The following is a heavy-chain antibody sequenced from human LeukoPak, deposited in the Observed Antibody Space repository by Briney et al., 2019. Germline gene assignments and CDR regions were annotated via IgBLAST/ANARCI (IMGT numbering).Heavy chain of an antibody. CDR3: ARASGLTGSYYYYGMDV. D-gene: IGHD3-16*01. CDR1: GYTFTSYD. V-gene: IGHV1-8*01. Sequence: RASVKVSCKASGYTFTSYDINWVRQATGQGLEWMGWMNPNSGNTGYAQKFQGRVTMTRNTSISTAYMELSSLRSEDTAVYYCARASGLTGSYYYYGMDVWDQGTTVTVSS. J-gene: IGHJ6*02. CDR2: MNPNSGNT.